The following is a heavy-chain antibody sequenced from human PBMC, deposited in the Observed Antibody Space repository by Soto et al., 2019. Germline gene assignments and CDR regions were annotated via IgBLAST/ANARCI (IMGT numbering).Heavy chain of an antibody. Sequence: PLVPLCVTYTVVGGSIRNYDWSWIRQPPGKGLEWIGYIYYSGSTNYNPSLKSRVTISVDTSKNQFSLKLSSVAAADTAVYYCARRYSSVFDIRGQGTMVTGSS. CDR1: GGSIRNYD. V-gene: IGHV4-59*08. D-gene: IGHD6-19*01. J-gene: IGHJ3*02. CDR2: IYYSGST. CDR3: ARRYSSVFDI.